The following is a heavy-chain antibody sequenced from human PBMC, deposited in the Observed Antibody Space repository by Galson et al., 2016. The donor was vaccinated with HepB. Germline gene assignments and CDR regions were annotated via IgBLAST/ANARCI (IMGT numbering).Heavy chain of an antibody. D-gene: IGHD3-3*01. CDR3: AKPEKRSVFGAAPTYSFGMEV. Sequence: SLRLSCAASGFTFSSSSLHWVRQAPGKGLEWVAVTSYDGRRQYYADSVRDRFTVSRDYSKNLVYLQMNSLGLGDTAVYYRAKPEKRSVFGAAPTYSFGMEVWGRGTAVTVS. CDR1: GFTFSSSS. J-gene: IGHJ6*02. V-gene: IGHV3-30*18. CDR2: TSYDGRRQ.